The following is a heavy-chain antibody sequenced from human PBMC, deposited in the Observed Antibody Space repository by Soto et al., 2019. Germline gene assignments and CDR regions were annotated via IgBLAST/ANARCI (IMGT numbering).Heavy chain of an antibody. V-gene: IGHV3-15*01. J-gene: IGHJ4*02. CDR1: GFTFSNAW. CDR3: TTAPYIWGSYLSNY. D-gene: IGHD3-16*02. Sequence: EVQLVESGGGLVKPGGSLRLSCAASGFTFSNAWVSWVRQAPGKGLEWVGRIKSKTDGGTTDYAAPVKGRFTISRDDSKNTLYLQMNSLKTEDTAVYYCTTAPYIWGSYLSNYWGQGSLVTVSS. CDR2: IKSKTDGGTT.